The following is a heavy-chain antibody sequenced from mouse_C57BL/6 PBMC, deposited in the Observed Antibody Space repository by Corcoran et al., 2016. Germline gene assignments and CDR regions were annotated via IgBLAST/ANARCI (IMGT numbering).Heavy chain of an antibody. CDR2: INTYSGVP. CDR1: GYTFTTYG. Sequence: QIQLVQSGPELKKPGETVKISCKASGYTFTTYGMSWVKQAPGKGLKWMGWINTYSGVPTYADDFKGRFAFSLETSASTAYLQINNLKNGDTATYFCARRYDYDVHYFDYWGQGTTLTVSS. CDR3: ARRYDYDVHYFDY. J-gene: IGHJ2*01. V-gene: IGHV9-3*01. D-gene: IGHD2-4*01.